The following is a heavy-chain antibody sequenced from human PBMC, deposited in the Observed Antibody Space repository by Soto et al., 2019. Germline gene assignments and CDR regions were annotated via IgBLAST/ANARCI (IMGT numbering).Heavy chain of an antibody. D-gene: IGHD4-4*01. CDR3: AKDHVTTSRYYYGMDV. Sequence: QVQLVESGGGVVQPGRSLRLSCAASGFTFSSYGMHWVRQAPGKGLEWVAVISYDGSNKYYADSVKGRFTISRDNSKNTLYLQINSLRAEDTAVYYCAKDHVTTSRYYYGMDVWGQGTTVTVSS. V-gene: IGHV3-30*18. CDR2: ISYDGSNK. J-gene: IGHJ6*02. CDR1: GFTFSSYG.